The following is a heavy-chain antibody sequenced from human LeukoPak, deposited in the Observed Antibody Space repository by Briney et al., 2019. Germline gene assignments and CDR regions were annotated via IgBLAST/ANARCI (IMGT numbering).Heavy chain of an antibody. CDR3: ARCEGFYDYFSGNPTYYFYMDV. CDR2: IKEDGSET. CDR1: GFTFSTYW. J-gene: IGHJ6*03. D-gene: IGHD3-16*01. Sequence: GGSLRLSCAASGFTFSTYWMCWVRQAPGKGLEWGANIKEDGSETNYVESVKGRFFISRDNAKNSQRLQMNSLRVEDSAVYYCARCEGFYDYFSGNPTYYFYMDVWGKGTTVTVSS. V-gene: IGHV3-7*01.